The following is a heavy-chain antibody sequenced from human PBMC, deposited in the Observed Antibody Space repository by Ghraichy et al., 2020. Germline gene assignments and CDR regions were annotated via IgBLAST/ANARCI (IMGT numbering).Heavy chain of an antibody. CDR3: ARELFGYSTGWAFDY. CDR1: GYTFTNYG. V-gene: IGHV1-18*01. D-gene: IGHD6-19*01. CDR2: INTDNGNT. J-gene: IGHJ4*02. Sequence: ASVKVSCKASGYTFTNYGITWVRQAPGQGLEWMGWINTDNGNTKYAQQLQDRVTLTTDTSTTTAYMELRSLRSDDTAVYYCARELFGYSTGWAFDYWGQGSLVTVSS.